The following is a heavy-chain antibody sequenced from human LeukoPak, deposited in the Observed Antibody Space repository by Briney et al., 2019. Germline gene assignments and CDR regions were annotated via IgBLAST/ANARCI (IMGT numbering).Heavy chain of an antibody. V-gene: IGHV4-4*02. CDR1: GFTFRNAW. D-gene: IGHD1-26*01. J-gene: IGHJ4*02. Sequence: PGGSLRLSCAASGFTFRNAWMSWVRQAPGKGLEWVGEVHLSGASNYNPSLKSRVNMSIDKSKNQLSLELTSVTAADTAIYYCTRESGAFSPFGFWGQGTLVTVSS. CDR3: TRESGAFSPFGF. CDR2: VHLSGAS.